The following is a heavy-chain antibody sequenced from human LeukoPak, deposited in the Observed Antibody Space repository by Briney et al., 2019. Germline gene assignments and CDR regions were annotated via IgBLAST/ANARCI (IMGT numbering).Heavy chain of an antibody. Sequence: GGSLRLSCAASKFTFSSYAMSWVRQAPGKGLEWVSTISGTGFDTYYADSVKGRFTISRDNSKNTLYLQMNSLRADDTAVFYCAKATNTYSSSPFGFWGQGTLVTVSS. J-gene: IGHJ4*02. V-gene: IGHV3-23*01. CDR3: AKATNTYSSSPFGF. CDR2: ISGTGFDT. D-gene: IGHD6-6*01. CDR1: KFTFSSYA.